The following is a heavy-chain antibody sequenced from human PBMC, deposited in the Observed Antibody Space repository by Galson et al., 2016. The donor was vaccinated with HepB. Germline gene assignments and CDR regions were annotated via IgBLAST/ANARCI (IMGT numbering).Heavy chain of an antibody. J-gene: IGHJ4*02. V-gene: IGHV3-33*01. Sequence: SLRLSCAASGFIFSKYGMHWVRQAPGKGLEWVAVIWYDGTNKYYSDSVKGRFTISRDNSKSTLYLQMNSLRVDDTAIYYCARGSNVEGYWGQGTLVRVSS. D-gene: IGHD2-21*01. CDR3: ARGSNVEGY. CDR1: GFIFSKYG. CDR2: IWYDGTNK.